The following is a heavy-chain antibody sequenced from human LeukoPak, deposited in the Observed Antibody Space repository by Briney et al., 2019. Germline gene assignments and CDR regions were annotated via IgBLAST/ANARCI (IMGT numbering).Heavy chain of an antibody. V-gene: IGHV4-39*01. J-gene: IGHJ4*02. CDR1: GGSISTSNYL. CDR2: VYYGGST. Sequence: PSETLSLTCSVSGGSISTSNYLWAWIRQPPGKGLEWIGSVYYGGSTQYNPALQSRVTISIDTSKNQSSLNLNSVTAADTAVYYCARHDRYFYDGSGHITLSFFDYWGQGTLVTVSS. D-gene: IGHD3-22*01. CDR3: ARHDRYFYDGSGHITLSFFDY.